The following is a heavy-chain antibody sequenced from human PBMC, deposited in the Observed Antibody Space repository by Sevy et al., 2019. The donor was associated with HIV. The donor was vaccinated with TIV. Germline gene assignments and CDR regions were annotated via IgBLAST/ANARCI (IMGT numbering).Heavy chain of an antibody. J-gene: IGHJ4*02. CDR1: GFTFGTYW. CDR2: IEQDGSGK. Sequence: GGSLRLSCEGSGFTFGTYWMTWVRQAPGKGLEWVANIEQDGSGKDYVDSVKGRFIVSRDNDESVLYLEMKSLRAEDTAVYFCARAQNSYKNRKLVPRLDYWGQGTLVTVSS. CDR3: ARAQNSYKNRKLVPRLDY. V-gene: IGHV3-7*03. D-gene: IGHD6-6*01.